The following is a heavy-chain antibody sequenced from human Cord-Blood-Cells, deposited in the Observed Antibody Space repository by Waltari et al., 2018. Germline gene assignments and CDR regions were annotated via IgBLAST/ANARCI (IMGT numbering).Heavy chain of an antibody. D-gene: IGHD3-9*01. Sequence: QVQLQESGPGLVKPSETLSLPCTVSGGPISSHYWSWIRQPPGKGLEWIGYIYYSGSTNYNPSLKSRVTISVDTSKNQFSLKLSSVTAADTAVYYCATSLTGQIGAFDIWGQGTMVTVSS. CDR1: GGPISSHY. CDR2: IYYSGST. CDR3: ATSLTGQIGAFDI. V-gene: IGHV4-59*11. J-gene: IGHJ3*02.